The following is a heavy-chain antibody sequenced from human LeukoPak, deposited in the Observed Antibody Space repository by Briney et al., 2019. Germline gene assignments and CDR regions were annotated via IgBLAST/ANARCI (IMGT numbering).Heavy chain of an antibody. J-gene: IGHJ4*02. Sequence: GGSLRLSCAASGFTFSSYAMDWVRQAPGKGLEWVAVISYDGSNKYYADSVKGRFTISRDNSKNTLYLQMNSLRAEDTAVYYCAKRGGSSRLSPTFYFDYWGQGTLVTVSS. CDR3: AKRGGSSRLSPTFYFDY. CDR2: ISYDGSNK. CDR1: GFTFSSYA. V-gene: IGHV3-30*04. D-gene: IGHD6-13*01.